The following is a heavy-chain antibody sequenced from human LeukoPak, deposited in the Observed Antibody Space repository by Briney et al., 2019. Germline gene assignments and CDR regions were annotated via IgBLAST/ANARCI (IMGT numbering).Heavy chain of an antibody. D-gene: IGHD1-14*01. CDR3: ARRREQVSFISRRKDQSFDY. CDR2: ISYDGTNK. Sequence: GGSLRLSCAASGFTFSSSAMHWVRQAPGKGLEWVAIISYDGTNKYYADSVKGRFTISRDNSKNMLYLQMNSLRAEDTAVYYCARRREQVSFISRRKDQSFDYWGQGTLVTVSS. J-gene: IGHJ4*02. CDR1: GFTFSSSA. V-gene: IGHV3-30*04.